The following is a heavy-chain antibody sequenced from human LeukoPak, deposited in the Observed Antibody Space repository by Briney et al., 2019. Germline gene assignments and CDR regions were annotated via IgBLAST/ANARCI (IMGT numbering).Heavy chain of an antibody. J-gene: IGHJ5*02. CDR3: ARDGRHYYGSGSYYLDWFDP. CDR2: MIGDGSEI. CDR1: GFTFSNSW. D-gene: IGHD3-10*01. Sequence: GGSLRLSCAASGFTFSNSWMTWVRQAPGKGLEWVASMIGDGSEIHYVDSVKGRFTISRDNAKKSLYLQMNNLRAEDTAFYHCARDGRHYYGSGSYYLDWFDPWGQGTLVTVSS. V-gene: IGHV3-7*03.